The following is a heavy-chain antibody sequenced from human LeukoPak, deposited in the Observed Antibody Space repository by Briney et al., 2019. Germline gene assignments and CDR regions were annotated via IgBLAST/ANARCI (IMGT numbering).Heavy chain of an antibody. Sequence: GGSLRLSCAASGFTFSSYEMNWVRQAPGKGLEWVSYIGSSGSRIYYADSVKGRFTISRDNATNSLYLQMNSLGAEDTAVYYCARGSFGFLGWFGELWVWGQGTLVTVSS. D-gene: IGHD3-10*01. CDR2: IGSSGSRI. CDR1: GFTFSSYE. V-gene: IGHV3-48*03. J-gene: IGHJ4*02. CDR3: ARGSFGFLGWFGELWV.